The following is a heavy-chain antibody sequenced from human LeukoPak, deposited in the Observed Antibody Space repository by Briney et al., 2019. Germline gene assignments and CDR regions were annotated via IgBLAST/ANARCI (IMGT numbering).Heavy chain of an antibody. V-gene: IGHV4-39*01. CDR2: IYYSGST. CDR1: GGSISGSSYY. D-gene: IGHD3-22*01. Sequence: SETLSLTCTVSGGSISGSSYYWGWIRQPPGKGLEWIGSIYYSGSTYYNPSLKSRVTISVDTSKNQFSLKLSSVTAADTAVYYCARSHHYYDSSGYYVPTFDYWGQGALVTVSS. CDR3: ARSHHYYDSSGYYVPTFDY. J-gene: IGHJ4*02.